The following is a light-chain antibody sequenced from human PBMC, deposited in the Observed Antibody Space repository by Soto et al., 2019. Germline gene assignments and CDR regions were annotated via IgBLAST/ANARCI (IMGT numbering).Light chain of an antibody. CDR3: QQYNNWPQT. V-gene: IGKV3-15*01. Sequence: EIVMTQSPATLSVSPGERATLSCRASQSVSSNLAWYQQKPGQAPRLLIYGASTRATGIPARFSGRGSGTEFTLTISRLQSEDVAVYYCQQYNNWPQTFGQGTKVEIK. CDR2: GAS. J-gene: IGKJ1*01. CDR1: QSVSSN.